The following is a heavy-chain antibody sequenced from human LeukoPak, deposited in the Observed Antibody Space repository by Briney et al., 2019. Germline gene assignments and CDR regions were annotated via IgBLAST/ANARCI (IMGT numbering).Heavy chain of an antibody. J-gene: IGHJ4*02. V-gene: IGHV3-21*04. Sequence: GGSLRLSCAASGFTFSSYSMNWARQAPGKGLEWVSSISSSSSYIYYADSVKGRFTISRDNSKNTLYLQMNSLRAEDTGIYYCAKVIYCSGGRCSDYWGQGTLVTVSS. CDR2: ISSSSSYI. CDR1: GFTFSSYS. CDR3: AKVIYCSGGRCSDY. D-gene: IGHD2-15*01.